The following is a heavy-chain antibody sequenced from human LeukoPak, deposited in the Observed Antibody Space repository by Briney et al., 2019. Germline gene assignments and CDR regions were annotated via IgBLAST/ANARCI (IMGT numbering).Heavy chain of an antibody. V-gene: IGHV3-48*03. Sequence: GGSLRLSCAASGFTFSDYEMNWVRRAPGKGLEWVSYISSSGRRIYYADSVKGRFTISRDNAKNSLYLQMNSLRADDTSIYYCARGPRDPTEYCSRGTCSPTYEVWGQGTLVTVSS. D-gene: IGHD2-15*01. CDR2: ISSSGRRI. J-gene: IGHJ4*02. CDR3: ARGPRDPTEYCSRGTCSPTYEV. CDR1: GFTFSDYE.